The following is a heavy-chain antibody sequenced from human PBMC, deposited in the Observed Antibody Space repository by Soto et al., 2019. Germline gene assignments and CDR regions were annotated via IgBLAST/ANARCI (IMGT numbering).Heavy chain of an antibody. CDR2: ISSSSSSI. CDR1: GFTVSSNY. D-gene: IGHD5-18*01. CDR3: ARAPRGYSYGGYFDY. J-gene: IGHJ4*02. Sequence: GGSLRLSCAASGFTVSSNYMSWVRQAPGKGLEWVSSISSSSSSIYYADSVKGRFTISRDNAKNSLYLQMNSLRAEDTAVYYCARAPRGYSYGGYFDYWGQGTLVTVSS. V-gene: IGHV3-21*01.